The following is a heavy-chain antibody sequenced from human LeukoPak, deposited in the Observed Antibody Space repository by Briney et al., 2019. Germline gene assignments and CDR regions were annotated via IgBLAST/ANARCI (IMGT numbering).Heavy chain of an antibody. CDR3: ARTVTYCGGDCYAFDI. CDR2: IRYDRSNK. D-gene: IGHD2-21*02. J-gene: IGHJ3*02. V-gene: IGHV3-30*02. Sequence: PGGSLRLSCAASGFTFSSYGMHWVRQAPGKGLEWVAFIRYDRSNKYYADSVKGRFTISRDNSKNTLYLQMNSLRAEDTAVYYCARTVTYCGGDCYAFDIWGQGTMVTVSS. CDR1: GFTFSSYG.